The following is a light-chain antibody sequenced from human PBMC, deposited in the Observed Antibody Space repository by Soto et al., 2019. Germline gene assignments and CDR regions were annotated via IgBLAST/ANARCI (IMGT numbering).Light chain of an antibody. CDR2: GAS. CDR1: QSVSSY. CDR3: QQRSNWPPIT. V-gene: IGKV3-11*01. J-gene: IGKJ5*01. Sequence: EIVLTQSPAPLSLSPGERATLSCSASQSVSSYLAWYQQKPGQAPRLLIYGASSRATGISDRFSGSGSGTDFTLTISRLEPEDFAVYYCQQRSNWPPITFGQGTRLEIK.